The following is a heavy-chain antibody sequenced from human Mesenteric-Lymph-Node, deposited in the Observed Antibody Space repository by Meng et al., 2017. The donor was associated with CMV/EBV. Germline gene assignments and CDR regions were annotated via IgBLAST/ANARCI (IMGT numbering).Heavy chain of an antibody. J-gene: IGHJ4*02. CDR2: INHSGST. V-gene: IGHV4-34*01. CDR1: GGSFSGYY. D-gene: IGHD2-2*01. CDR3: ARADCSSTSCSFDY. Sequence: SETLSLTCAVYGGSFSGYYWSWIRQPPGKGLEWIGEINHSGSTNYNPSLKSRVTISVDTSKNQFSLKLSSMTAADTAVYYCARADCSSTSCSFDYWGQGTLVTVSS.